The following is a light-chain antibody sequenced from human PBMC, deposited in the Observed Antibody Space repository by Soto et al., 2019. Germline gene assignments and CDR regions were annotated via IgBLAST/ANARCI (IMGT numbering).Light chain of an antibody. CDR3: QQYNRWPLT. CDR2: GAS. V-gene: IGKV3-15*01. J-gene: IGKJ4*01. Sequence: EIMMTQSPATLSVSPGDRATLSCRASQSVSGNLAWYQQKPGQAPRLLIHGASTRATGIPARFSGSGSGTEFTLIISSLQSEDFAVFYCQQYNRWPLTFGGGAKVEIK. CDR1: QSVSGN.